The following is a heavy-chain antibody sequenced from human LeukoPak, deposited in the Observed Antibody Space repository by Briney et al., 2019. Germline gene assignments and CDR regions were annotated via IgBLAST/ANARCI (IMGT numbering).Heavy chain of an antibody. CDR1: GGTFSSYA. CDR3: ARSGTWFGELLNRHDAFDI. J-gene: IGHJ3*02. D-gene: IGHD3-10*01. CDR2: IIPTFGTA. V-gene: IGHV1-69*05. Sequence: ASVKVSCKASGGTFSSYAISWVRQAPGQGLEWMGGIIPTFGTANYAQKFQGRVTITTDESTSTAYMELSSLRSEDTAVYYCARSGTWFGELLNRHDAFDIWGQGTMVTVSS.